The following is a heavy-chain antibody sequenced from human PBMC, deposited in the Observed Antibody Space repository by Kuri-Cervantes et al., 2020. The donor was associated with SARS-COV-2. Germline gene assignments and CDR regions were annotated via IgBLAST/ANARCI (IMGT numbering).Heavy chain of an antibody. Sequence: GESLKISCAASGFTFSSYAMHWVRQAPGKGLEWVAVISYDGSNQYYADSVKGRFTISRDNSKNTLYLQMNSLRAEDTAVYYCARVSHRGSGYQNPPDYWGQGTLVTVSS. V-gene: IGHV3-30*04. CDR3: ARVSHRGSGYQNPPDY. D-gene: IGHD3-3*01. CDR2: ISYDGSNQ. CDR1: GFTFSSYA. J-gene: IGHJ4*02.